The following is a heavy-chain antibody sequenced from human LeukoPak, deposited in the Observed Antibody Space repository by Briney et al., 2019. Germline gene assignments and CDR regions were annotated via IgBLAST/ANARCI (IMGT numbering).Heavy chain of an antibody. D-gene: IGHD5-12*01. CDR2: INPSGGAT. CDR3: ARGERAYTGYDGSSY. CDR1: GYTFTSYY. J-gene: IGHJ4*02. V-gene: IGHV1-46*01. Sequence: ASVKVSCKASGYTFTSYYLHWVRQAPGQGLEWMGIINPSGGATNYARKFQGRVTMTKDTSTTTVYMELSSLRSEDTAVYYCARGERAYTGYDGSSYWGQGTLVTVPS.